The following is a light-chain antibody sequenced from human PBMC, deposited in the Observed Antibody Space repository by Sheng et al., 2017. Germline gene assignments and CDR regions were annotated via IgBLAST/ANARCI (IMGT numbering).Light chain of an antibody. V-gene: IGKV1-39*01. CDR1: QSISSY. CDR3: QQSYSTPRT. CDR2: AAS. Sequence: DIQMTQSPSSLSASAGDRVTITCRASQSISSYLNWYQQKPGKAPKLLIYAASSLQSGVPSRFSASGSGTDFTLTISSLQPEDFATYYCQQSYSTPRTFGQGTKVEIK. J-gene: IGKJ1*01.